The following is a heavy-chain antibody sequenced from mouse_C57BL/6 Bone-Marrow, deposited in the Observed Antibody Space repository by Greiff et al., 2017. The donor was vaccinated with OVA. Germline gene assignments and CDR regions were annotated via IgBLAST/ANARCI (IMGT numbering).Heavy chain of an antibody. CDR2: ISDGGSYT. J-gene: IGHJ2*01. Sequence: EVMLVESGGGLVKPGGSLKLSCAASGFTFSSYAMSWVRQTPEKRLEWVATISDGGSYTYYPDNVKGRFTISRDNAKNNLYLQMSHLKSEDTAMYYCARDSITTVVEDYFDYWGQGTTLTVSS. CDR3: ARDSITTVVEDYFDY. D-gene: IGHD1-1*01. CDR1: GFTFSSYA. V-gene: IGHV5-4*01.